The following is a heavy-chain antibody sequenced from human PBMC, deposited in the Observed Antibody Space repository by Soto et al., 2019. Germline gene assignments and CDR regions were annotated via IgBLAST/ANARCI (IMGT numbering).Heavy chain of an antibody. V-gene: IGHV1-69*02. CDR1: GGTFSSYT. D-gene: IGHD2-2*03. CDR2: IIPIRGIA. CDR3: AVDIVVVPAAIPYGMDV. J-gene: IGHJ6*02. Sequence: QVQLVQSGAEVKKPGSSVKVSCKASGGTFSSYTISWVRQAPGQGLEWMGRIIPIRGIANYAKKFQGRVTITADKSTSTAYMELSSLRAEDTAVYYCAVDIVVVPAAIPYGMDVWGQGTTVTVSS.